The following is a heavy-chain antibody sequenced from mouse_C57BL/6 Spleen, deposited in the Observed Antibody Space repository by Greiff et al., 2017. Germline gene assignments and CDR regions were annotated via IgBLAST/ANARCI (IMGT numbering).Heavy chain of an antibody. Sequence: EVMLVESGGGLVQPGGSMKLSCVASGFTFSNYWMNWVRQSPEKGLEWVAQIRLKSDNYATHYAESVKGRFTISRDDSKSHVYLQMNNLRAEGTGIYYCTEDDYVVAMDYWGQGTSVTVSS. CDR3: TEDDYVVAMDY. V-gene: IGHV6-3*01. CDR1: GFTFSNYW. CDR2: IRLKSDNYAT. J-gene: IGHJ4*01. D-gene: IGHD2-4*01.